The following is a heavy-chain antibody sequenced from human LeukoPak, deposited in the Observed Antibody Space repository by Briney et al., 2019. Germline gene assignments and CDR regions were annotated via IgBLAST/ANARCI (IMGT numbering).Heavy chain of an antibody. CDR3: ARTLDYGGNHPDY. V-gene: IGHV4-31*03. CDR1: GGSISSGGYC. J-gene: IGHJ4*02. CDR2: IYYSGST. Sequence: SETLSLTCTVSGGSISSGGYCWSWIRQHPGKGLEWIGYIYYSGSTYYNPSLKSRVTISVDTSKNQFSLKLSSVTAADTAVYYCARTLDYGGNHPDYWGQGTLVTVSS. D-gene: IGHD4-23*01.